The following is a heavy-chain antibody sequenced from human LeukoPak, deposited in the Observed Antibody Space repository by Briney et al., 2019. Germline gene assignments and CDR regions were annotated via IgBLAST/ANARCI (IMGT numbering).Heavy chain of an antibody. CDR1: GFIFHDYA. CDR3: ARESESSGWYDF. J-gene: IGHJ5*01. D-gene: IGHD3-22*01. Sequence: PGGSLRLSCAAPGFIFHDYAIHWVRQPPGKGLEWVSLISGDGGSTFYADSVKGRFTISRDNSKNSLYLRMSSLRIEDTALYYCARESESSGWYDFWGQGTLVTVSS. V-gene: IGHV3-43*02. CDR2: ISGDGGST.